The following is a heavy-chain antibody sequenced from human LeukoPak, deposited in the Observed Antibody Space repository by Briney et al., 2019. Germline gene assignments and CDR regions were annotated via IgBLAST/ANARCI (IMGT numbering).Heavy chain of an antibody. CDR2: IIPIFGTA. CDR3: ARTVTSEGHFDY. D-gene: IGHD4-17*01. V-gene: IGHV1-69*05. CDR1: GGTFSSYA. Sequence: ASAKVSCEASGGTFSSYAISWVRQAPGQGLERMGGIIPIFGTANYAQKFQGRVTITTDESTSTAYMELSSLRSEDTAVYYCARTVTSEGHFDYWGQGTLVTVSS. J-gene: IGHJ4*02.